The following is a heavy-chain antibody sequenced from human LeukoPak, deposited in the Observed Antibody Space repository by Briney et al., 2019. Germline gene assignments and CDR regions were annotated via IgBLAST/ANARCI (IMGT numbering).Heavy chain of an antibody. CDR2: IIPMFGTT. J-gene: IGHJ4*02. Sequence: SVKVSCKASGYTFTSYGISWVRQAHGQGLEWMGMIIPMFGTTEYAQKFQGRVTITADELTTTVYMELTSLISEDTAVYFCARDFDYWGQGTLVTVSS. CDR1: GYTFTSYG. CDR3: ARDFDY. V-gene: IGHV1-69*13.